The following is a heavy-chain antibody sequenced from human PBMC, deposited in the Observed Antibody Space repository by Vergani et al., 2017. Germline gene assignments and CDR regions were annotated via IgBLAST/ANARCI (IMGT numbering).Heavy chain of an antibody. D-gene: IGHD2-15*01. CDR2: IYTSGST. Sequence: QVQLQESGPGLVKPSETLSLTCTVSGGSISSYYWSWIRQPAGKGLEWIGRIYTSGSTNYNPSLKSRVTISVDTSKNQFSLKLSSVTAADTAVYYCARRSAPGRVAAPSRYGMDVWGQGTTVTVSS. CDR3: ARRSAPGRVAAPSRYGMDV. J-gene: IGHJ6*02. CDR1: GGSISSYY. V-gene: IGHV4-4*07.